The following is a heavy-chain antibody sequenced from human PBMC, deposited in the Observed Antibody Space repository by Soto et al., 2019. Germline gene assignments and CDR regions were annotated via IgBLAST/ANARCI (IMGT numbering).Heavy chain of an antibody. CDR3: ARDHGGSTWFVGIYYYFGVDV. CDR1: GFTLSSYN. V-gene: IGHV3-48*02. D-gene: IGHD6-13*01. Sequence: PGVSLGLSFAAPGFTLSSYNMNWVRQAPGKGLEWVSYISGSSDTIYYADSVKGRFTISRDNAKNSLYLQMDSLRDEDTAVYYCARDHGGSTWFVGIYYYFGVDVWGQGTTVTVSS. CDR2: ISGSSDTI. J-gene: IGHJ6*02.